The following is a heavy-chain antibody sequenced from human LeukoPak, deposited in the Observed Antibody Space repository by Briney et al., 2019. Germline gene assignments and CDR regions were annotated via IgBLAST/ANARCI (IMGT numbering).Heavy chain of an antibody. V-gene: IGHV4-61*02. CDR3: ARDWNGSGKAAINYYYYYYMDV. D-gene: IGHD3-10*01. Sequence: ASQTLSLTCTVSGGSISSGSYYWSWIRQPAGKGLEWIGRIYTSGSTNYNPSLKSRVTISVDTSKNQFSLKLSSVTAADTAVYYCARDWNGSGKAAINYYYYYYMDVWGKGTTVTVSS. J-gene: IGHJ6*03. CDR1: GGSISSGSYY. CDR2: IYTSGST.